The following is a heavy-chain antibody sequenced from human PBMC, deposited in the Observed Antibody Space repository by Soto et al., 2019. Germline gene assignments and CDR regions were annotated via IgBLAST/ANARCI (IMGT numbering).Heavy chain of an antibody. V-gene: IGHV3-9*01. CDR3: ALGHFYDILTGPFGY. CDR1: GFTFDDYA. CDR2: ISWNSGSI. Sequence: PGGSLRLSCAASGFTFDDYAMHWVRQAPGKGLEWVSGISWNSGSIGYADSVKGRFTISRDNAKNSLYLQMNSLRAEDTALYYCALGHFYDILTGPFGYWGQGTLVTVSS. J-gene: IGHJ4*02. D-gene: IGHD3-9*01.